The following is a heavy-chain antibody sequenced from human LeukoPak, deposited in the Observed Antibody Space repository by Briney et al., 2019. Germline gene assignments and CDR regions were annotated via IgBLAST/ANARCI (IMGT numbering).Heavy chain of an antibody. Sequence: ASVKVSCKVSGYTLTELSMHWVRQSPGKGLEWMGGFDPEYGETIYAQKFQGRVTMTEDTSTDTAYMEPSSLRSEDTAVYYCATDLAYPRGTYWGQGTLVTVSS. CDR3: ATDLAYPRGTY. J-gene: IGHJ4*02. D-gene: IGHD3-16*01. V-gene: IGHV1-24*01. CDR1: GYTLTELS. CDR2: FDPEYGET.